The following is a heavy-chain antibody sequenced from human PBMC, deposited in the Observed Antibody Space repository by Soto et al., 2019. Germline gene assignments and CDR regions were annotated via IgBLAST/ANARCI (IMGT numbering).Heavy chain of an antibody. V-gene: IGHV3-23*01. CDR1: GFTFSSYA. J-gene: IGHJ3*02. D-gene: IGHD5-18*01. Sequence: GGSLRLSCAASGFTFSSYAMCWVRQAPGKGLEWVSGITGSGGSTYYADSVKGRFSISRDNSKNTLYLQMDSLRAEDTAVYYCAKATNTAMIFARGAFDIWGQGTMVTVSS. CDR3: AKATNTAMIFARGAFDI. CDR2: ITGSGGST.